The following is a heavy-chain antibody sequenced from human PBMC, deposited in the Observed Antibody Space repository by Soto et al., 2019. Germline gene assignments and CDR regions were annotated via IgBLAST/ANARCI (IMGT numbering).Heavy chain of an antibody. Sequence: ASVKVSCKASGYTFTGYYMHWVRQAPGQGLEWMGWINPNSGGTNYAQKFQGRVTMTRDTSISTAYMELSRLRSDDTAVYYCAREGAAAGTWFDPWGQGTLVTVSS. J-gene: IGHJ5*02. CDR2: INPNSGGT. CDR1: GYTFTGYY. V-gene: IGHV1-2*02. CDR3: AREGAAAGTWFDP. D-gene: IGHD6-13*01.